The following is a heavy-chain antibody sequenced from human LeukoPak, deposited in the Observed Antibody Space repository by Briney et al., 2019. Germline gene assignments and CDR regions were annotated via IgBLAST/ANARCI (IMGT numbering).Heavy chain of an antibody. CDR1: GFIVSSNY. D-gene: IGHD3-10*01. V-gene: IGHV3-53*01. CDR3: ARVHSSGSSYYMDV. Sequence: GGSLRLSCAASGFIVSSNYMSWVRQAPGKGLEWVSVIYDGDSTYYADSVKGRFTISRDNSKNTLFLQMNSLRAEDTAVYYCARVHSSGSSYYMDVWGKGTTVTVS. J-gene: IGHJ6*03. CDR2: IYDGDST.